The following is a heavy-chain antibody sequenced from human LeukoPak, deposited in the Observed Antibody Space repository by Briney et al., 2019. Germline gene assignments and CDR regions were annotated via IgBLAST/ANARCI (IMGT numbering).Heavy chain of an antibody. CDR2: IYYSGST. CDR3: ARVDFWSGYYPRWFDP. J-gene: IGHJ5*02. D-gene: IGHD3-3*01. V-gene: IGHV4-39*07. Sequence: PSETLSLTCTVSGGSISSSSYYWGWIRQPPGKGLEWIGSIYYSGSTYYNPSLKSRVTISVDTSKNQFSLKLSSVTAADTAVYYCARVDFWSGYYPRWFDPWGQGTLVTVSS. CDR1: GGSISSSSYY.